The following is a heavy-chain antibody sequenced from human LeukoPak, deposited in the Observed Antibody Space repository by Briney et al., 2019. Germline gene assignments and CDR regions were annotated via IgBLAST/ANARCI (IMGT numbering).Heavy chain of an antibody. CDR1: GFTLRSYA. J-gene: IGHJ4*02. Sequence: GGSLRLSCAASGFTLRSYAMSGVRQAPGKGVEWVSAISGSGGSTYYADSVKGRFTISRDNSKNTLYLQMNSLRAEDTAVYYCAKGDYDILTGYYPVDYWGQGTLVTVSS. D-gene: IGHD3-9*01. CDR2: ISGSGGST. V-gene: IGHV3-23*01. CDR3: AKGDYDILTGYYPVDY.